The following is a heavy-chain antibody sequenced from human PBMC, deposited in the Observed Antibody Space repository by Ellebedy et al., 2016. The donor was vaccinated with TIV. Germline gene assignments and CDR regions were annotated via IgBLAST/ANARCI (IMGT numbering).Heavy chain of an antibody. CDR2: INQDGSEK. V-gene: IGHV3-7*01. CDR1: GFTFSRYW. J-gene: IGHJ6*02. D-gene: IGHD1-26*01. CDR3: ASAHIVGAAGREMDF. Sequence: PGGSLRLSCSASGFTFSRYWMSWVRQAPGKGLDWVANINQDGSEKYYVDSVKGRFTISRDNAKNSLYLQMNSLRAEDTAVYYCASAHIVGAAGREMDFWGQGTTVTVSS.